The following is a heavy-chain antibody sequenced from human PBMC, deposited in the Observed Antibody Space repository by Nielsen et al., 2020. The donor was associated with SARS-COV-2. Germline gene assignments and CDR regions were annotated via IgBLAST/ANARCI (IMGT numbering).Heavy chain of an antibody. CDR2: ISSSGSYI. CDR3: ATDQYCPNGICSSGGRDY. Sequence: GGSLRLSCAASGFMVSDSYMSWIRQAPGGGLEWVSHISSSGSYIYYADSVKGRFTISRDNAKNSLYLQMNSLRAEDTAVYYCATDQYCPNGICSSGGRDYWGQGTLVTVSS. J-gene: IGHJ4*02. D-gene: IGHD2-8*01. CDR1: GFMVSDSY. V-gene: IGHV3-11*04.